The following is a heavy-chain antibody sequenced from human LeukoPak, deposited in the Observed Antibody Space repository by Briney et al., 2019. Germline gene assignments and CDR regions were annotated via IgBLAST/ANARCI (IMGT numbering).Heavy chain of an antibody. V-gene: IGHV3-48*03. CDR1: GFTFSSYE. CDR3: AISYITISGIDY. D-gene: IGHD3-9*01. J-gene: IGHJ4*02. Sequence: GGSLRLSCAASGFTFSSYEMNWVRQAPGKGLEWVSYISSSGSTIYYADSVKGRFTISRDNTKNSLYLQMNSLGAEDTAVYYCAISYITISGIDYWGQGTLVTVSS. CDR2: ISSSGSTI.